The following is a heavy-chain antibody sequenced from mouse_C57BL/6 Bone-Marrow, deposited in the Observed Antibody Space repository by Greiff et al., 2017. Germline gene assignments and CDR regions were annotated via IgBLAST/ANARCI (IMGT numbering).Heavy chain of an antibody. V-gene: IGHV1-61*01. CDR1: GYTFTSYW. D-gene: IGHD2-2*01. CDR2: IYPSDSET. J-gene: IGHJ4*01. CDR3: ARCGLRRGYNDARTD. Sequence: QVQLQQPGAELVRPGSSVKLSCKASGYTFTSYWMDWVKQRPGQGLEWIGNIYPSDSETHYNQKFKDKATLTVDNSSSTAYMQLSRLTSEDSAVYTCARCGLRRGYNDARTDWGQGTSGTVSS.